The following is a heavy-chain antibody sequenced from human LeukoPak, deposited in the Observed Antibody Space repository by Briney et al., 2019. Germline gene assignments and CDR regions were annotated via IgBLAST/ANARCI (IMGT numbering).Heavy chain of an antibody. V-gene: IGHV4-39*01. Sequence: SETLSLTCTVSGVXIISSSYDWGWIRQPPGKGLEWIGSVNYGGSTDYNPSLKSRVTISVDASKNQFSLKMRPVTAADTAVYYCARHFDDWGQGTLVTVSS. CDR2: VNYGGST. J-gene: IGHJ4*02. CDR1: GVXIISSSYD. CDR3: ARHFDD.